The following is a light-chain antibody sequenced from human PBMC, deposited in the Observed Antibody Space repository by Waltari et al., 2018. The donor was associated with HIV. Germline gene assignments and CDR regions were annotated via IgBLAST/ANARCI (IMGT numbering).Light chain of an antibody. CDR1: SSNIGSNY. Sequence: QSVLTQPPSASGTPGQRVTISCSGSSSNIGSNYVYWYQQLPGTAPNLLIYKNNHWPARVPDRFSVTKSSGSSFLAISGRRSEDLADYYCATWDYSLRFVIFGGWTKRTVL. V-gene: IGLV1-47*01. CDR2: KNN. CDR3: ATWDYSLRFVI. J-gene: IGLJ2*01.